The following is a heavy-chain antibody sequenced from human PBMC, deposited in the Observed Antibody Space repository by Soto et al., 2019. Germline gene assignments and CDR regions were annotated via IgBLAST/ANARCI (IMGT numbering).Heavy chain of an antibody. CDR1: GGTFSSYP. CDR3: PRVTHITNYGMAV. V-gene: IGHV1-69*01. J-gene: IGHJ6*02. CDR2: IIPFFGTS. Sequence: QVQLVQSGAEVKKPGSSVKVSCEASGGTFSSYPINWVRQAPGQGLEWMGGIIPFFGTSNYAQKFQCRVTITADDSATTAYRELRSLRSEATAVYNCPRVTHITNYGMAVWGQRTTGTVSS. D-gene: IGHD2-21*02.